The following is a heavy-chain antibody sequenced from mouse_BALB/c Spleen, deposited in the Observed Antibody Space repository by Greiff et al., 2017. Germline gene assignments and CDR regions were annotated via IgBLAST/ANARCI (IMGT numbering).Heavy chain of an antibody. Sequence: EVQGVESGGGLVQPGGSRKLSCAASGFTFSSFGMHWVRQAPEKGLEWVAYISSGSSTIYYADTVKGRFTISRDNPKNTLFLQMTSLRSEDTAMYYCARRDGYDDWYFDVWGAGTTVTVSS. D-gene: IGHD2-2*01. CDR3: ARRDGYDDWYFDV. V-gene: IGHV5-17*02. CDR1: GFTFSSFG. CDR2: ISSGSSTI. J-gene: IGHJ1*01.